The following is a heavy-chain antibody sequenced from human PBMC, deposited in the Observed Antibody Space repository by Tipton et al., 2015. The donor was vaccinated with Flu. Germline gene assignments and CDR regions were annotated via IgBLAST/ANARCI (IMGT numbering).Heavy chain of an antibody. CDR3: ARGAYYYDSSGYVDYFDY. V-gene: IGHV4-4*07. D-gene: IGHD3-22*01. CDR1: GGSISSYY. Sequence: TLSLTCTVSGGSISSYYWSWIRQPAGKGLEWIGRIYTSGSTNYNPSLKSRVTMSVDTSKNQFSLKLSSVTAADTAVYYCARGAYYYDSSGYVDYFDYWGQGTLVTVSS. J-gene: IGHJ4*02. CDR2: IYTSGST.